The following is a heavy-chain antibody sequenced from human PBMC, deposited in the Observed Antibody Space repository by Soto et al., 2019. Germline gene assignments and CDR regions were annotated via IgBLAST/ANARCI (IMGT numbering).Heavy chain of an antibody. CDR1: GGSISSYY. Sequence: SETLSLTCTVSGGSISSYYWSWIRQPPGKGLEWIGYIYYSGSTNYNPSLKSRVTISVDTSKNQFSLKLSSVTAADTAVYYCARGADLYYYDSSGYYSGAVDIWGQGTMVTVSS. CDR3: ARGADLYYYDSSGYYSGAVDI. D-gene: IGHD3-22*01. J-gene: IGHJ3*02. V-gene: IGHV4-59*01. CDR2: IYYSGST.